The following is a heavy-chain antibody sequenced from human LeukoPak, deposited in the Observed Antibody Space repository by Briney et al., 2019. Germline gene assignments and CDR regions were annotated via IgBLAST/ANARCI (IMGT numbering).Heavy chain of an antibody. D-gene: IGHD2-15*01. CDR2: ISSSSSYI. V-gene: IGHV3-21*01. J-gene: IGHJ4*02. Sequence: GGSLRLSCAASGFTFSSYSMNWVRQAPGKGLEWVSSISSSSSYIHYADSVKGRFTISRDNAKNSLYLQMNSLRAEDTAVYYCARIYCSGGSCTGGFDYWGQGTLVTVSS. CDR1: GFTFSSYS. CDR3: ARIYCSGGSCTGGFDY.